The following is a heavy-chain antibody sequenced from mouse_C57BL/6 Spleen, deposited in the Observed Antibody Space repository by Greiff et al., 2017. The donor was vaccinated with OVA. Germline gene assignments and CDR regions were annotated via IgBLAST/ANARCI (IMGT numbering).Heavy chain of an antibody. J-gene: IGHJ4*01. Sequence: EVQLVESGGGLVQPKGSLKLSCAASGFTFNTYAMHWVRQAPGKGLEWVARIRSKSSNYATYYADSVKDRFTISRDDSQSMLYLQMNNLKTEDTAMYYCVRDRDAQAHYYAMDYWGQGTSVTVSS. D-gene: IGHD3-2*02. CDR1: GFTFNTYA. CDR2: IRSKSSNYAT. CDR3: VRDRDAQAHYYAMDY. V-gene: IGHV10-3*01.